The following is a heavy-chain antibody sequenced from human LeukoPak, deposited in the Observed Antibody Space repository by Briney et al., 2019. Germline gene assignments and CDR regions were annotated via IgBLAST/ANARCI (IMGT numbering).Heavy chain of an antibody. Sequence: GGSLRLSCAASGFTFSSYAMSWVRQAPGKGLEWVSAISGSGGSTYYADSVKGRFTISRDNSKNTLYLQMNSLRAEDTAVYYCANLRWGIVGATTGGYWGQGTLVTVSS. J-gene: IGHJ4*02. V-gene: IGHV3-23*01. CDR1: GFTFSSYA. CDR2: ISGSGGST. CDR3: ANLRWGIVGATTGGY. D-gene: IGHD1-26*01.